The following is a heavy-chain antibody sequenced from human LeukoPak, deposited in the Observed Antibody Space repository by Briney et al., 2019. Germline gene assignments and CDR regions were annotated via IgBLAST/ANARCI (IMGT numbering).Heavy chain of an antibody. V-gene: IGHV3-23*01. J-gene: IGHJ3*01. CDR1: GFTVTEYA. CDR2: MSDIGPNT. CDR3: ARRLSLRFDAFAV. D-gene: IGHD3-3*01. Sequence: GGSLRLSCAASGFTVTEYAMTWIRQSPGRGLEWVSSMSDIGPNTYYADSVKGRFTISRDTSKNTLLLQMNSLRGDDTALYFCARRLSLRFDAFAVWGPGTVVTVSS.